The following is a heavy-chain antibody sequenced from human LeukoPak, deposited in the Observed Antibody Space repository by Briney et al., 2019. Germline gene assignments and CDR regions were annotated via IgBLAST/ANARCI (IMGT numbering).Heavy chain of an antibody. CDR1: GFTFSSYG. J-gene: IGHJ4*02. V-gene: IGHV3-30*02. Sequence: PGGSLRLSCAASGFTFSSYGMHWVCQAPGKGLEWVAFIRYDGSNKYYADSVKGRFTISRDNSKNTLYLQMNSLRAEDTAVYYCAKDRSRIAAAGTPFDYWGQGTLVTVSS. CDR3: AKDRSRIAAAGTPFDY. CDR2: IRYDGSNK. D-gene: IGHD6-13*01.